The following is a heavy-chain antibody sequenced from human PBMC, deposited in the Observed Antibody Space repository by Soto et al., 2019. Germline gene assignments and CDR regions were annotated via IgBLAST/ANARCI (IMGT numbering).Heavy chain of an antibody. CDR1: GFTFSSYA. CDR2: ISGSGGST. J-gene: IGHJ4*02. CDR3: AKGDSHSSRGYFDY. Sequence: GGSLRLSCAASGFTFSSYAMSWVRQAPGKGLEWVSAISGSGGSTYYADSVKGRFTISRDNSKNTLHLQMNSLRAEDTAVYYCAKGDSHSSRGYFDYWGQGTLVTVSS. D-gene: IGHD2-15*01. V-gene: IGHV3-23*01.